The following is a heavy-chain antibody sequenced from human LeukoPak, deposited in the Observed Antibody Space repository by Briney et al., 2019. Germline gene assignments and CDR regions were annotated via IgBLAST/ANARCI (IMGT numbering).Heavy chain of an antibody. CDR1: GYTFTGYY. Sequence: ASVKVSCKASGYTFTGYYMHWVRQAPGQGLEWMGWINPSSGGTNYAQKFQGRVTMTRDTSISTAYMELSRLRSDDTAVYYCARDRDKRIAVAGAAFDIWGQGTMVTVSS. CDR2: INPSSGGT. D-gene: IGHD6-19*01. V-gene: IGHV1-2*02. J-gene: IGHJ3*02. CDR3: ARDRDKRIAVAGAAFDI.